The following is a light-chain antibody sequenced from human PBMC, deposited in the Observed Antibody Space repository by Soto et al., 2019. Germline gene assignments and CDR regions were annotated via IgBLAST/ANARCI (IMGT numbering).Light chain of an antibody. CDR1: QTVSSW. CDR2: KAS. V-gene: IGKV1-5*03. CDR3: QQYDHFPWT. J-gene: IGKJ1*01. Sequence: DIQMTQSPSTLSTSVGDRVAITCRASQTVSSWLAWYQQKPGKAPKLLIYKASTLESGVPSRFSGRGSGTEFNLTISSLQPDDFATYYCQQYDHFPWTFGQGTKVEIK.